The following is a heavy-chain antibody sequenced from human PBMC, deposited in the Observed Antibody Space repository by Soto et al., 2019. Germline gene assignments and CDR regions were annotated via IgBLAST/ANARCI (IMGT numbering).Heavy chain of an antibody. CDR2: ISWDGGST. Sequence: EVQLVESGGVVVQPGGSLRLSCAASGFTFDDYTMHWVRQAPGKGLEWVSLISWDGGSTYYADSVKGRFTISRDNSKKSLYLQKNSLRSEDTALYYCAKGQQGYCSGGSCVHPGWYYDLSGRSTLVTVSS. V-gene: IGHV3-43*01. D-gene: IGHD2-15*01. J-gene: IGHJ2*01. CDR3: AKGQQGYCSGGSCVHPGWYYDL. CDR1: GFTFDDYT.